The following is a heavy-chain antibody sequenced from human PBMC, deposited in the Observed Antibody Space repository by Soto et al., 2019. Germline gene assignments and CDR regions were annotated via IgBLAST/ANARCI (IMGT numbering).Heavy chain of an antibody. CDR1: GGSISSSTFF. D-gene: IGHD4-4*01. V-gene: IGHV4-39*01. CDR2: IYHTGTT. J-gene: IGHJ4*02. Sequence: QLQLQESGPGLVKPSETLSLTCTVSGGSISSSTFFWGWIRQPPGKGLEWIGSIYHTGTTYYNPSLESQVSISVDTSKNQFSLKPSSVTAADTAVYYCARRNPSSPYFDDWGQGTLVTVSS. CDR3: ARRNPSSPYFDD.